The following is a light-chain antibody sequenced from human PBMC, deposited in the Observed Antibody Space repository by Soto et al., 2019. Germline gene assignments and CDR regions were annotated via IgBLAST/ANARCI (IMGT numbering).Light chain of an antibody. CDR3: QAWDSSTFHVV. V-gene: IGLV3-1*01. CDR1: KLGDKY. J-gene: IGLJ2*01. Sequence: SYELTQPPSVSVSPGQTASITCSGDKLGDKYACWYQQEPGQSPVLVIYQDSKRPSGIPERFSGSNSGNTATLTISGTQAMDEADYYCQAWDSSTFHVVFGGGTQLTVL. CDR2: QDS.